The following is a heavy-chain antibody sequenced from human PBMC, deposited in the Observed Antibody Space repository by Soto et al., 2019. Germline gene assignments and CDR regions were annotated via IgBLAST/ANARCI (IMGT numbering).Heavy chain of an antibody. CDR2: VNPSGGST. Sequence: QVQLVQSGAEVKKPGASVKVSCKASGYIFTAYSMHWVRQAPGQGLEWMGVVNPSGGSTNYAQRFQGRITMTRDTSTSTVYMDLKFLTAEDTAVYYCAREENCSDGVCYSEYCQRWGQGTLVTVSS. J-gene: IGHJ1*01. V-gene: IGHV1-46*01. CDR1: GYIFTAYS. D-gene: IGHD2-15*01. CDR3: AREENCSDGVCYSEYCQR.